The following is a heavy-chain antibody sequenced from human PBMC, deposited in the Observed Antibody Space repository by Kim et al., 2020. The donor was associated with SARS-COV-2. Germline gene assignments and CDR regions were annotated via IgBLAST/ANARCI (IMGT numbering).Heavy chain of an antibody. V-gene: IGHV3-21*01. CDR1: GFTFSSYS. J-gene: IGHJ4*02. CDR3: AGGMDIVATIQDFDV. Sequence: GGSLRLSCAASGFTFSSYSMNWVRQAPGKGLEWVSSISSSSSYIYYADSVKGRFTISRDNAKNSLYLQMNSLRAEDTAVYYCAGGMDIVATIQDFDVWGQGTLVTVSS. D-gene: IGHD5-12*01. CDR2: ISSSSSYI.